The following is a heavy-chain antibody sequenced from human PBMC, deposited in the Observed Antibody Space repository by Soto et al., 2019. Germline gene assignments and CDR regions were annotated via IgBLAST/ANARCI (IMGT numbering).Heavy chain of an antibody. Sequence: QVHLVESGGGVVQPGRSLRLSCAASGFTFSSYGMHWVRQAPGKGLEWVAVISYDGSNKYYADSVKGRFTISSDNSKNTLYLLMNSMRAEDTAVYYCAKERYYAALMYYFDYWGQGTLVTVSS. CDR2: ISYDGSNK. J-gene: IGHJ4*02. CDR1: GFTFSSYG. D-gene: IGHD3-3*01. V-gene: IGHV3-30*18. CDR3: AKERYYAALMYYFDY.